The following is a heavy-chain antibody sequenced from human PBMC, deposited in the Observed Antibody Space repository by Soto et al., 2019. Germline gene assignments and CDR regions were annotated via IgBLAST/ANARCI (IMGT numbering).Heavy chain of an antibody. V-gene: IGHV1-18*01. D-gene: IGHD2-8*01. Sequence: QDQLVQSGAEVKKPGASVKVSCKATGYTFTSYGISWVRQAPGQGLEWMGWISAYNGNTNYAQKLQGRVTMTTDTSTSTAYMELRSLRSDDTAVYYCARDRSGMLYAELSWGYWGQGTLVTVSS. CDR2: ISAYNGNT. CDR1: GYTFTSYG. J-gene: IGHJ4*02. CDR3: ARDRSGMLYAELSWGY.